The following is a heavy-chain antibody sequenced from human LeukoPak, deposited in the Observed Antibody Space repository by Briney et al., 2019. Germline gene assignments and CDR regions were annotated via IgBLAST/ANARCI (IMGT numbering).Heavy chain of an antibody. CDR3: AGTRYSGYDRNAFDI. Sequence: GGSLRLSCAASGFTFSNAWMSWVRQAPGKGLEWVGRIKSKTDGGTTDYAAPVKGRFTISRDDSKNTLYLQMNSLRAEDTAVYYCAGTRYSGYDRNAFDIWGQGTMVTVSS. V-gene: IGHV3-15*01. CDR1: GFTFSNAW. CDR2: IKSKTDGGTT. J-gene: IGHJ3*02. D-gene: IGHD5-12*01.